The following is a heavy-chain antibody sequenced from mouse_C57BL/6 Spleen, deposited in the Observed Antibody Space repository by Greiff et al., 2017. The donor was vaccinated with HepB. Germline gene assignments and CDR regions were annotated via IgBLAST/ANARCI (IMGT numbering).Heavy chain of an antibody. Sequence: EVQVVESGGGLVKPGGSLKLSCAASGFTFSDYGMHWVRQAPEKGLEWVAYISSGSSTIYYADTVKGRFTISRDNAKNTLFLQMTSLRSEDTAMYYCAKGGGAYYSNYDAMDYWGQGTSVTVSS. CDR3: AKGGGAYYSNYDAMDY. D-gene: IGHD2-5*01. J-gene: IGHJ4*01. V-gene: IGHV5-17*01. CDR2: ISSGSSTI. CDR1: GFTFSDYG.